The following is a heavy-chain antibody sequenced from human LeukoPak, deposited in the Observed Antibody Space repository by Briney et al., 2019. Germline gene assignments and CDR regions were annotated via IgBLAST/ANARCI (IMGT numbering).Heavy chain of an antibody. CDR1: GFTVSSNY. Sequence: GGSLRLSCAASGFTVSSNYMSWDSQARGKGMEWGSVIYRDGSKFYSDSVKGRFTISRENSNNTLYLQMNTLRAEDTAVYYCAKDKRGLVVVPAATLSYWGQGTLVTVSS. V-gene: IGHV3-66*01. J-gene: IGHJ4*02. D-gene: IGHD2-2*01. CDR2: IYRDGSK. CDR3: AKDKRGLVVVPAATLSY.